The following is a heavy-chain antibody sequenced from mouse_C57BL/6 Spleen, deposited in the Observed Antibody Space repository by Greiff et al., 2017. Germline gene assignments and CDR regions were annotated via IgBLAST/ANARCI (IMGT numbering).Heavy chain of an antibody. CDR3: VAHLGRGAWFAY. V-gene: IGHV1-61*01. CDR2: IYPSDSET. Sequence: QVQLQQPGAELVRPGSSVKLSCKASGYTFTSYWMDWVNQRPGQGLEWIGNIYPSDSETHYNQKFKDQATLTVDKSSSTAYLQLSSLASEDAAVYYGVAHLGRGAWFAYWGQGTLVTVSA. J-gene: IGHJ3*01. CDR1: GYTFTSYW. D-gene: IGHD4-1*01.